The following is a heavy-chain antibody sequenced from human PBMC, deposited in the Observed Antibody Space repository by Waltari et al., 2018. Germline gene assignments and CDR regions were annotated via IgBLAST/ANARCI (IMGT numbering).Heavy chain of an antibody. D-gene: IGHD3-9*01. CDR1: GGTCSSYA. CDR2: ILPIFGTA. V-gene: IGHV1-69*12. CDR3: AVYYDILTGYYLVY. Sequence: QVQLVQSGAEVKKPGSSVKVSCKASGGTCSSYAISWVRQAPGQGLEWMGGILPIFGTANYAQKVQGRVPITADESTSTAYMELSSLRAEDTAVYYCAVYYDILTGYYLVYWGQGTLVTVSS. J-gene: IGHJ4*02.